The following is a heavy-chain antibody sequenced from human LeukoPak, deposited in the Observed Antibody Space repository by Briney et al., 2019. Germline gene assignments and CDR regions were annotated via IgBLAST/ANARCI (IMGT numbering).Heavy chain of an antibody. D-gene: IGHD5-12*01. CDR3: ARDIRYSGYEPRGYFDY. V-gene: IGHV3-30-3*01. J-gene: IGHJ4*02. CDR2: ISYDGSNK. CDR1: GFTFGDYA. Sequence: QSGGSLRLSCTASGFTFGDYAMHWVRQAPGKGLEWVAVISYDGSNKYYADSVKGRFTISRDNSKNTLYLQMNSLRAEDTAVYYCARDIRYSGYEPRGYFDYWGQGTLVTVSS.